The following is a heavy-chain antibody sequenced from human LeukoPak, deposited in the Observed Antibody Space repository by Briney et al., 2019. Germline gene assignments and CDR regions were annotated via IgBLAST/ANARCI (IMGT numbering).Heavy chain of an antibody. D-gene: IGHD3-10*01. CDR1: GVSISSSNSY. V-gene: IGHV4-39*02. Sequence: SETLSLTCTVSGVSISSSNSYWGWIRQPPGKGLEWIGSIYYTGNTYYNASLKSRVTISIDTSNNQISLRLISVTATDTAMYYCARDSMVRGVINHWGQGTLVTVSP. CDR3: ARDSMVRGVINH. J-gene: IGHJ5*02. CDR2: IYYTGNT.